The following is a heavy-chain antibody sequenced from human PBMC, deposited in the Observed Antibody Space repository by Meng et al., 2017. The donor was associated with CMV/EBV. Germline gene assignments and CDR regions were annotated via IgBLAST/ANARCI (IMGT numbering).Heavy chain of an antibody. CDR1: GNTFTSDG. V-gene: IGHV1-18*01. CDR2: ISAYNGNT. J-gene: IGHJ4*02. Sequence: VQLGCVGAKFKWPGASVKCSCKAPGNTFTSDGIRGMRQAPGQVLEWMGWISAYNGNTNYAQKLQGRVTMPTDTSTSTAYMELRSLRSDDTAVYYCARAWVGEEYYFDYWGQGTLVTVSS. CDR3: ARAWVGEEYYFDY. D-gene: IGHD3-10*01.